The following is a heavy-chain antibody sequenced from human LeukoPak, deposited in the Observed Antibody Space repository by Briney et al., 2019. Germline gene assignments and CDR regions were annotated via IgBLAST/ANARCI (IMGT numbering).Heavy chain of an antibody. CDR2: INHSGST. CDR3: ASGRYYYGMDV. Sequence: SETLSLTCAVYGGSFSGYYWSWIRQPPGKGLEWIGEINHSGSTNYNPSLKSRVTISVDTSKNQFSLKLSSVTAADTAVCYCASGRYYYGMDVWGQGTTVTVSS. CDR1: GGSFSGYY. V-gene: IGHV4-34*01. J-gene: IGHJ6*02.